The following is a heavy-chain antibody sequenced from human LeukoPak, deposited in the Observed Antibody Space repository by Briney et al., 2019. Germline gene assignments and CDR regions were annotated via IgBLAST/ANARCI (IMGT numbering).Heavy chain of an antibody. D-gene: IGHD3-22*01. CDR2: ISSSSSTI. J-gene: IGHJ4*02. V-gene: IGHV3-48*01. CDR1: GFTFSTYS. CDR3: AKDGDSRGYFYYFDY. Sequence: SGGSLRLSCAASGFTFSTYSMNWVRQAPGKGLEWVSYISSSSSTIYYADSVKGRFTISRDNAKKSLYLQMNSLRAEDTAVYYCAKDGDSRGYFYYFDYWGQGTLVTVSS.